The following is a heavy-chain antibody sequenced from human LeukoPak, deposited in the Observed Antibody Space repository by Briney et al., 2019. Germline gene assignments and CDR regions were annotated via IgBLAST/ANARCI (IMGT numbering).Heavy chain of an antibody. CDR2: IYTSGST. D-gene: IGHD6-13*01. J-gene: IGHJ4*02. CDR3: ARDLRYSSSWYAVRGFDY. Sequence: PSETLSLTCTVSGGSISSYYWSWIRQPAGKGLEWIGRIYTSGSTNYNPSLKSRVTMSVDTSKNQFSLKLSSVTAADTAVYYCARDLRYSSSWYAVRGFDYWGQGTLVTVSS. CDR1: GGSISSYY. V-gene: IGHV4-4*07.